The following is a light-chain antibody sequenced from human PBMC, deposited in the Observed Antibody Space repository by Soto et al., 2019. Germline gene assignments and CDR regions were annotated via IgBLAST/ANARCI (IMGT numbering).Light chain of an antibody. V-gene: IGKV1-6*01. J-gene: IGKJ2*01. CDR3: LQDYNYPYT. Sequence: AIQMTQSPSSLSASVGDRVTITCRASQGIRNDLGWYQQKPGKAPKLLIYDASTLQSGVPSRFSGSGSGTDFTLTISTLQPEDFATYFCLQDYNYPYTFGQGTKLEIK. CDR1: QGIRND. CDR2: DAS.